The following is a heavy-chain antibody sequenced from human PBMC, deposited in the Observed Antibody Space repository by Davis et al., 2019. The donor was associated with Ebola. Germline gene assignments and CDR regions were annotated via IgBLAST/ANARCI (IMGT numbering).Heavy chain of an antibody. J-gene: IGHJ6*02. V-gene: IGHV3-30*18. CDR3: AKDGYDYDYYYGMDV. Sequence: SCAASGFTFSSYGMHWVRQAPGKGLEWVAVISYDGSNKYYADSVKGRFTISRDNSKNTLYLQMNSLRAEDTAVYYCAKDGYDYDYYYGMDVWGQGTTVTVSS. CDR2: ISYDGSNK. CDR1: GFTFSSYG. D-gene: IGHD5-12*01.